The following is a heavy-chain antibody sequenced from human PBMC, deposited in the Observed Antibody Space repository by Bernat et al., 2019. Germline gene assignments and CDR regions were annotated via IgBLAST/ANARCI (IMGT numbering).Heavy chain of an antibody. CDR1: GGSISSSNYY. J-gene: IGHJ4*02. Sequence: QLQLQESGPGLVKPSETLSLTCTVSGGSISSSNYYWGWIRQPPGKGLEWIGSIYYSGSTYYNPSLKSRVTISVDTSKNQFSLKLSSVTAADTAVYYCARLRIAAAGHFDYWGQGTLVTVSS. CDR3: ARLRIAAAGHFDY. CDR2: IYYSGST. V-gene: IGHV4-39*01. D-gene: IGHD6-13*01.